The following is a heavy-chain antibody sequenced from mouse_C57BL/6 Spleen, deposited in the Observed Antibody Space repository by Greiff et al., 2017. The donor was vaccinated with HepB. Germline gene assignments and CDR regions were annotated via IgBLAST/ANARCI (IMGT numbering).Heavy chain of an antibody. CDR1: GYAFSSSW. D-gene: IGHD2-2*01. Sequence: LQESGPELVKPGASVKISCKASGYAFSSSWMNWVKQRPGKGLEWIGRIYPGDGDTNYNGKFKGKATLTADKSSSTAYMQLSSLTSEDSAVYFCAREGWLRRNYYAMDYWGQGTSVTVSS. V-gene: IGHV1-82*01. CDR3: AREGWLRRNYYAMDY. J-gene: IGHJ4*01. CDR2: IYPGDGDT.